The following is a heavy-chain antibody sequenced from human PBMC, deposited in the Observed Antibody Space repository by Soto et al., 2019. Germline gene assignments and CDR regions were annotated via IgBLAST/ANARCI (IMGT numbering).Heavy chain of an antibody. CDR2: ISYDGSDK. CDR3: ARRAWDSYYAIDV. J-gene: IGHJ6*02. Sequence: VQLVESGGGEVQPGRSLRLSCAASGFKYTDFALHWVRQAPGKGLEWVAIISYDGSDKYYADSVKGRFAISRDNPKNTLYLEMNSLRPEDTAVYFCARRAWDSYYAIDVWGQGTPVTVFS. D-gene: IGHD3-22*01. CDR1: GFKYTDFA. V-gene: IGHV3-30*09.